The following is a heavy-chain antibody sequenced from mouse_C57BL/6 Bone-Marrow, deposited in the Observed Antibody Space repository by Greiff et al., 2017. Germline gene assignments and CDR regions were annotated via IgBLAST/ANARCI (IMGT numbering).Heavy chain of an antibody. V-gene: IGHV1-69*01. CDR1: GYTFTSYW. CDR2: IDPSDSYT. Sequence: QVQLQQPGAELVMPGASVKLSCKASGYTFTSYWMHWVKQRPGQGLEWIGEIDPSDSYTNYNQKFKGKSTLTVYKSSSTAYMQLSSLTSEDSAVYYCARGIPYYYGSSRYAMDYWGQGTSVTVSS. J-gene: IGHJ4*01. CDR3: ARGIPYYYGSSRYAMDY. D-gene: IGHD1-1*01.